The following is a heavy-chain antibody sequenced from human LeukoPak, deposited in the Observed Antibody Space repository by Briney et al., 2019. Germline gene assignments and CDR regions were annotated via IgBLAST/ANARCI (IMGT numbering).Heavy chain of an antibody. CDR3: ARDRGGSVSHGFDAFDI. D-gene: IGHD3-10*01. J-gene: IGHJ3*02. CDR2: IKQDGGEK. Sequence: GGSLTLSCAASGFTYRNYWMNWVRQAPGKGLEWVANIKQDGGEKSYVDSVKGRFTITRDNAKNSLHLQIYNLRAEDTAVYYSARDRGGSVSHGFDAFDIWGQGTMVTVSS. CDR1: GFTYRNYW. V-gene: IGHV3-7*01.